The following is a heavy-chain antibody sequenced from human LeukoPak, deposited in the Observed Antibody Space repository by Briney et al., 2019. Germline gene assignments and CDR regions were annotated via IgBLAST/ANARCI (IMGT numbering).Heavy chain of an antibody. CDR3: AKALAAAGTGYIDY. CDR1: GFTFDDYA. J-gene: IGHJ4*02. V-gene: IGHV3-30*18. CDR2: ISYDGSNK. D-gene: IGHD6-13*01. Sequence: PGRSLRLSCAASGFTFDDYAMHWVRQAPGKGLEWVAVISYDGSNKYYADSVKGRFTISRDNSKNTLYLQMNSLRAEDTAVYYCAKALAAAGTGYIDYWGQGTLVTVSS.